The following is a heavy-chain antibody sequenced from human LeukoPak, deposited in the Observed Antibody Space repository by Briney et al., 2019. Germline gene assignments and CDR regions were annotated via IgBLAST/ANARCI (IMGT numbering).Heavy chain of an antibody. V-gene: IGHV4-39*07. J-gene: IGHJ4*02. D-gene: IGHD5-18*01. CDR3: ARVGRGYSLFDY. CDR1: GGSISTITYY. Sequence: PSETLSLTCTVSGGSISTITYYWGWIRQPPGKGLEWVGHMYYRGNTFYNPSLKSRVTISVDTSKNQFSLKLSSVTAADTAVYYCARVGRGYSLFDYWGQGTLVTVSS. CDR2: MYYRGNT.